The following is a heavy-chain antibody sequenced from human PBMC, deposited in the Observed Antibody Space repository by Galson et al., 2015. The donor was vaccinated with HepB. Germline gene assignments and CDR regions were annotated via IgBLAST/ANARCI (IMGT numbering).Heavy chain of an antibody. CDR3: AKSGYDGSGYGFNDY. J-gene: IGHJ4*02. Sequence: LRLSCAASGFTFRNSAMTWVRQVPGKGLEWVSGVSTSGDRTYYPDSVRGRFSMSRDNSKNTVYLQMNDLRPEDTAIYYCAKSGYDGSGYGFNDYWGQGTPVTV. CDR1: GFTFRNSA. V-gene: IGHV3-23*01. D-gene: IGHD3-22*01. CDR2: VSTSGDRT.